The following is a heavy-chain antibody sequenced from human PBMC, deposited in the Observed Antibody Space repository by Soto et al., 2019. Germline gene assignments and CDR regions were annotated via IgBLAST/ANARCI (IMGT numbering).Heavy chain of an antibody. CDR1: GFTFSTYA. J-gene: IGHJ4*02. CDR3: AKDGYDSSGDLYDFDY. D-gene: IGHD3-22*01. CDR2: ISGSPSST. V-gene: IGHV3-23*01. Sequence: VQLLESGGGLVQPGGSLRLSCAASGFTFSTYAMSWVRQTPGKGLEWVSAISGSPSSTYYADSVKGRFTISRDNSKKTLFLQMSSLRAEDTAVYYCAKDGYDSSGDLYDFDYWGQGTLVTVSS.